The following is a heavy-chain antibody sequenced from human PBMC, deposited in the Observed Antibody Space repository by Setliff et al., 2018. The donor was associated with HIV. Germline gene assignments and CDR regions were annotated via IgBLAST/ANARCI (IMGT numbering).Heavy chain of an antibody. CDR1: GGSISSGGYY. V-gene: IGHV4-31*03. J-gene: IGHJ3*02. CDR2: ISYSGNT. CDR3: ARFPLLHKNAFDI. Sequence: SETLSLTCTVSGGSISSGGYYWTWVRQHPGEGLEWIGYISYSGNTYYNPSLKSRVTISIDSSKNQFSLKLSSVTAADTAVYYCARFPLLHKNAFDIWGQGTMVTVSS. D-gene: IGHD2-15*01.